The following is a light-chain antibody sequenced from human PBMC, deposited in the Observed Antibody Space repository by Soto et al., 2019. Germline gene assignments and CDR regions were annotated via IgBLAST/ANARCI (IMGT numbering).Light chain of an antibody. CDR3: QQYNNWPTWT. CDR1: QSVRTN. V-gene: IGKV3-15*01. Sequence: EIVMTQSPATLSVSPGERATLSCRDSQSVRTNLAWYQQTPGQAPRLLXYGASTRANGIPARFSGSGSGTELTLTISSLQSEDFSVYYCQQYNNWPTWTFGQGTKVDIK. CDR2: GAS. J-gene: IGKJ1*01.